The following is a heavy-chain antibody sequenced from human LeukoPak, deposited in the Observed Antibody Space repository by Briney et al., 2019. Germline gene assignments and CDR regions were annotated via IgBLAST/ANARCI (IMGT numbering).Heavy chain of an antibody. CDR1: GGTFSSYA. V-gene: IGHV1-69*05. J-gene: IGHJ3*02. Sequence: SVKVSCKASGGTFSSYAISWVRQAPGQGLEWMGGIIPIFGTANYAQKFQGRVTITTDEYTSNAYMEMSSLRSEDTAVYYCARSKRDPYAFDIWGQGTMVTVSS. CDR2: IIPIFGTA. D-gene: IGHD4-11*01. CDR3: ARSKRDPYAFDI.